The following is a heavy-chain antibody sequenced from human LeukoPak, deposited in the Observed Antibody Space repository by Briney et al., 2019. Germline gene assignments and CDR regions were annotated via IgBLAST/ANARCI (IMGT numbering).Heavy chain of an antibody. CDR2: MSGSGGST. V-gene: IGHV3-23*01. Sequence: PGGSLRLSCAASGFTFSSYAMSLVRQAAGKGLEWVSAMSGSGGSTYYADSVKGRFTISRDNSKNTLYLQMNSLRAEDTAVYCCAKDAGYYYVNDAFDIWGQGTMDTVSS. D-gene: IGHD3-22*01. CDR1: GFTFSSYA. CDR3: AKDAGYYYVNDAFDI. J-gene: IGHJ3*02.